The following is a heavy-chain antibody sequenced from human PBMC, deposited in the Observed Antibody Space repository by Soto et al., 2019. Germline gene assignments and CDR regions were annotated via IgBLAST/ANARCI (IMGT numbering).Heavy chain of an antibody. V-gene: IGHV4-31*03. D-gene: IGHD5-18*01. Sequence: QVQLQESRPGLVKPSQTLSLSSTVSGGSVSSGGYYWIWLRQDPGKGLEWPGYLYSNGNTSYNPALTSRTTISSETSESHFSLRLSSVTAADTAMYFGARGRLPIQQGFEIWGKGTMAPVSS. CDR2: LYSNGNT. CDR1: GGSVSSGGYY. CDR3: ARGRLPIQQGFEI. J-gene: IGHJ3*02.